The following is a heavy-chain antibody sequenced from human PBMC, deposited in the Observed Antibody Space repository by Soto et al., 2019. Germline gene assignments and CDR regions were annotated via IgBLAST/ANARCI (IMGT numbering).Heavy chain of an antibody. V-gene: IGHV4-38-2*02. CDR3: ARYGYSSSDYGMDV. CDR1: GHSISSGFYY. D-gene: IGHD6-6*01. Sequence: SETLSLTCTVSGHSISSGFYYWGWVRQPPGKGLEWIGSIYHSGSAYFNPSLKSRVTMSVDTSKNQLSLRLSSVTAADTAVYYCARYGYSSSDYGMDVWGQGTTVTVSS. CDR2: IYHSGSA. J-gene: IGHJ6*02.